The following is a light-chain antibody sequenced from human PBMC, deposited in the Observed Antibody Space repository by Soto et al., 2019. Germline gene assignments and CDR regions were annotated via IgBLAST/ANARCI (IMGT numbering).Light chain of an antibody. V-gene: IGLV2-8*01. Sequence: QSALTQPPSASGAPGQSVTISCTGTSSDVGAYNYVSWYQQHPGKAPKLMIYEVSKRPSGVPDRFSGSKSGNTASLTVSGLQAEDEADYYCSSYVGSNNFRVFGTGTKLTVL. J-gene: IGLJ1*01. CDR3: SSYVGSNNFRV. CDR1: SSDVGAYNY. CDR2: EVS.